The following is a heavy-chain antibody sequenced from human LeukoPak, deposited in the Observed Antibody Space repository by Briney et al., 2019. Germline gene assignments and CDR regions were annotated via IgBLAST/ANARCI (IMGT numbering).Heavy chain of an antibody. J-gene: IGHJ2*01. CDR2: INPSGGST. D-gene: IGHD2-21*01. CDR3: ARSDLFEVLAKGDCYFNL. V-gene: IGHV1-46*01. CDR1: GYTFTGYY. Sequence: ASVKVSCKASGYTFTGYYMHWVRQAPGQGLEWMGIINPSGGSTRYAQKFQGRVTMTRDMSTSTVYMELSSLRSEDTAVYYCARSDLFEVLAKGDCYFNLGGRAPLV.